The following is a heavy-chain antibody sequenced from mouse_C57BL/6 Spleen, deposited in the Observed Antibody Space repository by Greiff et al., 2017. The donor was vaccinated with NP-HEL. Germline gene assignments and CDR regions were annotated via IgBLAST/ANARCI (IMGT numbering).Heavy chain of an antibody. V-gene: IGHV1-82*01. CDR3: ARTDYYGSSYADY. D-gene: IGHD1-1*01. CDR2: IYPGDGDT. CDR1: GYAFSSSW. J-gene: IGHJ2*01. Sequence: VKLVESGPELVKPGASVKISCKASGYAFSSSWMNWVKQRPGKGLEWIGRIYPGDGDTNYNGKFKGKATLTADKSSSTAYMQLSSLTSEDSAVYFCARTDYYGSSYADYWGQGTTLTVSS.